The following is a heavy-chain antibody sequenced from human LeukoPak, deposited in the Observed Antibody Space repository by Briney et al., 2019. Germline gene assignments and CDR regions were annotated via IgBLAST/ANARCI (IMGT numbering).Heavy chain of an antibody. J-gene: IGHJ4*02. D-gene: IGHD6-13*01. CDR1: GFTFSSYA. Sequence: GGSLRLSCAASGFTFSSYAMHWVRQAPGKGLEYVSAISSNGGSTYYANSVKGRFTISRDNSKNTLYLQMGSLRAEDMAVYYCARAPGRDSSSWAFFDYWGQGTLVTVSS. V-gene: IGHV3-64*01. CDR3: ARAPGRDSSSWAFFDY. CDR2: ISSNGGST.